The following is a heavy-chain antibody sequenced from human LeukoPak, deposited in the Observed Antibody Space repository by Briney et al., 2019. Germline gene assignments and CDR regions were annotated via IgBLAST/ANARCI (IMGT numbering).Heavy chain of an antibody. Sequence: PSETLSLTCTVSGGSIINTNYYWGWIRQPPGKGLEWIGSIYYSGSTYYNPSLKSRVTISVDTSKNQFSLKLSSVTAADTAVYYCARPPYYGNYGMDVWGQGTTVTVSS. CDR3: ARPPYYGNYGMDV. D-gene: IGHD3-10*01. V-gene: IGHV4-39*01. CDR2: IYYSGST. J-gene: IGHJ6*02. CDR1: GGSIINTNYY.